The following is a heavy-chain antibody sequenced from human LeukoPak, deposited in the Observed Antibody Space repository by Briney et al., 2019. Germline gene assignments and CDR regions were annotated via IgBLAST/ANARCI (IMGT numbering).Heavy chain of an antibody. CDR1: GGSISSYY. CDR3: ASEPYYYDSSGYRDY. CDR2: IYYSGST. Sequence: KPSETLSLTCTVSGGSISSYYWSWIRQPPGKGLEWIGYIYYSGSTNYNPSLKSRVTMSVDTSKNQFSLKLSSVTAADTAVYYCASEPYYYDSSGYRDYWGQGTLVTVSS. D-gene: IGHD3-22*01. V-gene: IGHV4-59*12. J-gene: IGHJ4*02.